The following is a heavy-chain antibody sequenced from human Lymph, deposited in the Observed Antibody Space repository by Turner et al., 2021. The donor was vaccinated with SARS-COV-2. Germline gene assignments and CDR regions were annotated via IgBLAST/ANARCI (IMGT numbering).Heavy chain of an antibody. CDR3: ARGAMTTGTLQYYYDGLDV. Sequence: QVQLVVSGGGVVHPGWSLRLSCAASGFTSSRFGMHWVRQAAGKGREWVAVIWFDGSNKYYADSVKGRFTISRDNSKNTLYLQMNSLRAEDTAVYYCARGAMTTGTLQYYYDGLDVWGLGATVTVSS. CDR2: IWFDGSNK. V-gene: IGHV3-33*01. CDR1: GFTSSRFG. J-gene: IGHJ6*02. D-gene: IGHD4-17*01.